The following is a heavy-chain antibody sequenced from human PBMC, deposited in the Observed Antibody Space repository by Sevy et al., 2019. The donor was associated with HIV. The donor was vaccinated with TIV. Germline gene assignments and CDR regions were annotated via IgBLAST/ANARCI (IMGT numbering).Heavy chain of an antibody. CDR2: IYAGGST. D-gene: IGHD3-22*01. CDR3: ATHASDYDSTGYLERDAFDI. CDR1: GFTVSSNY. Sequence: GGSLRLSCAASGFTVSSNYMSWVRQAPGKGLEWVSVIYAGGSTYYADSVKGRFTISRDNSKNTLYLQMNSLRAEDTAEYYCATHASDYDSTGYLERDAFDIWGQGTMVTVSS. J-gene: IGHJ3*02. V-gene: IGHV3-53*01.